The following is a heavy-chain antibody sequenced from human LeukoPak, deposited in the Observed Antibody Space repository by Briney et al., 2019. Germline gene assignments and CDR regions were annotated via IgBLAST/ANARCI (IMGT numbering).Heavy chain of an antibody. J-gene: IGHJ4*02. CDR3: ARDSTYGDPGIFDY. Sequence: GGSLRLSCAASGFTFSSYGMHWVRQAPGKGLEWVAVIWYDGSNKYYADSVKGRLTISRDNSKNTLYLQMNSLRAEDTAVYYCARDSTYGDPGIFDYWGQGTLVTVSS. CDR1: GFTFSSYG. V-gene: IGHV3-33*01. CDR2: IWYDGSNK. D-gene: IGHD4-17*01.